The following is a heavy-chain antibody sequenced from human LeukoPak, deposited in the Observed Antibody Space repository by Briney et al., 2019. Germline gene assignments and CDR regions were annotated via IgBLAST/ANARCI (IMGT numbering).Heavy chain of an antibody. CDR3: ARRGSSAYFDY. CDR2: IYPGDSDT. J-gene: IGHJ4*02. V-gene: IGHV5-51*01. Sequence: GESLKISCKGSGYTFTNYWIAWVRQMPGKGLEWMGIIYPGDSDTKYSPSFQGQVTISVDKSISTAYLQWSSLNASDTAIYYCARRGSSAYFDYWGQGTLVTVSS. CDR1: GYTFTNYW. D-gene: IGHD2-2*01.